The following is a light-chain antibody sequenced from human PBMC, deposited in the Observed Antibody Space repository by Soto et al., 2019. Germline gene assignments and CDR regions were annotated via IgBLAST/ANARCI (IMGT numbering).Light chain of an antibody. CDR3: QQYKTSSPWT. CDR1: QIMSNW. CDR2: DAS. Sequence: DIQMTQSPSTLSASVGDRVTITCRASQIMSNWLAWYQQKPGEAPRLLIYDASSLENGVPSRFSGSGSGTEFTLTISSLQPDDFATYYCQQYKTSSPWTFGQGTKVEIK. J-gene: IGKJ1*01. V-gene: IGKV1-5*01.